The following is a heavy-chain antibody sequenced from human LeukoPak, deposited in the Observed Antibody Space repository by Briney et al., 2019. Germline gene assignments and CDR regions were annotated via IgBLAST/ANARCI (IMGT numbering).Heavy chain of an antibody. V-gene: IGHV4-59*08. Sequence: SETLCLTCTVSGGSISSYYWSWIRQPPGKGLEWTGDIYYSGSTNYNPSLTSRVTISVDTSKNQFSLKLSSVTAAETAVYYWARRVVRGVSYYFDYWGQGTGATVTA. CDR1: GGSISSYY. CDR3: ARRVVRGVSYYFDY. J-gene: IGHJ4*02. CDR2: IYYSGST. D-gene: IGHD3-10*01.